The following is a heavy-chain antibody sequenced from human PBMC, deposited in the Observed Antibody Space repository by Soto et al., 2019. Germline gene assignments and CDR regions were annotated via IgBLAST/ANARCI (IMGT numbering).Heavy chain of an antibody. Sequence: GGSLRLSCAASGLTFCSYAMGWVRQAPGKGLEWVSAISGSGGSTYYADSVKGRFTISRDNSKNTLYLQMNSLRAEDTAVYYSAKGYYDILTGYPPPFFDYWGQGTLVTVSS. CDR2: ISGSGGST. V-gene: IGHV3-23*01. CDR1: GLTFCSYA. CDR3: AKGYYDILTGYPPPFFDY. D-gene: IGHD3-9*01. J-gene: IGHJ4*02.